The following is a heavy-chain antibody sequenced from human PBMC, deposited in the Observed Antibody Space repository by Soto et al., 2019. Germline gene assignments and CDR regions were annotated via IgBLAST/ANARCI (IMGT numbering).Heavy chain of an antibody. CDR1: AYTFTSYG. CDR2: ITAYNGNT. D-gene: IGHD3-16*02. CDR3: AREGPNHRLS. J-gene: IGHJ5*02. V-gene: IGHV1-18*01. Sequence: ASVKVSCKASAYTFTSYGFSWVRQAPGQGLEWMGWITAYNGNTKYEQKLQGRVTMTTDTSTSTAYMELRSLRSDDTAVYYCAREGPNHRLSWGQGTLVTVSS.